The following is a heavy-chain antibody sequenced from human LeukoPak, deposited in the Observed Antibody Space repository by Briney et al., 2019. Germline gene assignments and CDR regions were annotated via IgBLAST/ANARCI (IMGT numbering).Heavy chain of an antibody. D-gene: IGHD3-3*01. V-gene: IGHV1-46*01. CDR2: INPSGGST. CDR3: ARLRFLEWPKAPYNWFDP. J-gene: IGHJ5*02. Sequence: ASVKVSCKASGYTFTSYYMHWVRQAPGQGLEWMGIINPSGGSTSYAQKFQGRVTMTRDTFTSTVYMELSSLRSEDTAVYYCARLRFLEWPKAPYNWFDPWGQGTLVTVSS. CDR1: GYTFTSYY.